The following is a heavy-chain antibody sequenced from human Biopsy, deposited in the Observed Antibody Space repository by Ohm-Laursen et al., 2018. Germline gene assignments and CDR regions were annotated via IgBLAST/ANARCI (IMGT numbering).Heavy chain of an antibody. V-gene: IGHV3-11*01. CDR1: GFTFSDYY. CDR3: ARDGVESYHDY. Sequence: SLRLSCTASGFTFSDYYMSWIRQAPGKGLEWVSYVSGSGTSIFYADSVKGRFTVSRDNAKNSQYLQMNSLTVEGTSVYYYARDGVESYHDYWGQGTLVTVSS. J-gene: IGHJ4*02. D-gene: IGHD1-26*01. CDR2: VSGSGTSI.